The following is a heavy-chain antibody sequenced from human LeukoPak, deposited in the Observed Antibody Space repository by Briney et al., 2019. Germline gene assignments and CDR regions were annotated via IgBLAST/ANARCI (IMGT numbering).Heavy chain of an antibody. Sequence: GGSLRLSCEASGFTFSSYEMSWVRQAPGKGLEWVSYISTGGDTINYADSVKGRFTISRDNAKKSLYLQMNSLRAEDTAVYYCARPLGYSGSGSYYAYWGQGTLVTVSA. CDR3: ARPLGYSGSGSYYAY. J-gene: IGHJ4*02. CDR2: ISTGGDTI. D-gene: IGHD3-10*01. CDR1: GFTFSSYE. V-gene: IGHV3-48*03.